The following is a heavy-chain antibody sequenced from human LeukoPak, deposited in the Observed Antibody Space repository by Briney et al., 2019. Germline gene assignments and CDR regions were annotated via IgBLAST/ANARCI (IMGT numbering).Heavy chain of an antibody. CDR1: GGSISSSSYY. CDR2: IYYSGST. Sequence: SETLSLTCTVSGGSISSSSYYWGWIRQPPGKGLEWIGSIYYSGSTYYNPSLKSRVTISVDTSKNQFSLKLSSVTAADTAVYYCARSRRPTVTTPFIYWGQGTLVTVSS. CDR3: ARSRRPTVTTPFIY. J-gene: IGHJ4*02. D-gene: IGHD4-17*01. V-gene: IGHV4-39*07.